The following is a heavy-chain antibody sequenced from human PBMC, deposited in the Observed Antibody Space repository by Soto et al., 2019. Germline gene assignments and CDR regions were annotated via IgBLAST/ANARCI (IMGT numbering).Heavy chain of an antibody. D-gene: IGHD6-19*01. CDR1: GGSIRTYS. CDR2: IYTSGYT. V-gene: IGHV4-4*07. J-gene: IGHJ5*02. Sequence: PSESLSRGGTVSGGSIRTYSWNWIRQPAGKRLEWLGRIYTSGYTKYNPSLKSRVTMSLDTSKRQFSLKLSSVTAADTAVYYCARETVAGTDNWFDPWGQGILVTVSS. CDR3: ARETVAGTDNWFDP.